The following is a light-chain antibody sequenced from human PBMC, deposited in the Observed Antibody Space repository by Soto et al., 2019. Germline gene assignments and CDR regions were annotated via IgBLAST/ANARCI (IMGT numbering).Light chain of an antibody. J-gene: IGLJ3*02. CDR2: MNN. CDR1: RSNIGSAI. V-gene: IGLV1-47*01. CDR3: VAWDDNLSSRV. Sequence: QSVLTQPPSLSGTRGQTVTISCIGSRSNIGSAIVHWYQQIPGTAPKHLIYMNNQRPSGVPDRFSGSKSGTSASLVITGLRPEDEADYYCVAWDDNLSSRVFGGGTKLTVL.